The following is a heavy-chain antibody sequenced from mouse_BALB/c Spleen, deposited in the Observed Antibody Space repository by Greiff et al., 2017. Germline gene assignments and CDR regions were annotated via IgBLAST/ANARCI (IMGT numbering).Heavy chain of an antibody. V-gene: IGHV7-1*02. CDR1: GFTFSDFY. CDR3: ARDVYPYAMDY. CDR2: SRNKANDYTT. Sequence: EVNVVESGGGLVQPGGSLRLSCATSGFTFSDFYMEWVRQPPGKRLEWIAASRNKANDYTTEYSASVKGRFIVSRDTSQSILYLQMNALRAEDTAMYYSARDVYPYAMDYWGQGTSVTVSS. J-gene: IGHJ4*01.